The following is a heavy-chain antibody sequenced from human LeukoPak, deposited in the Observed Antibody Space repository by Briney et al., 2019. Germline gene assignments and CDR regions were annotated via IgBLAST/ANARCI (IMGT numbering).Heavy chain of an antibody. D-gene: IGHD6-6*01. CDR2: ISSSSSTI. V-gene: IGHV3-48*01. CDR1: GFTFSSCS. Sequence: GGSLRLSCAASGFTFSSCSMNWVRQAPGKGLEWVSYISSSSSTIYYADSVKDRFTISRDNAKNSLYLQMNSLRAEDTAVYYCARSSYSSSSSVWGQGTMVTVSS. J-gene: IGHJ3*01. CDR3: ARSSYSSSSSV.